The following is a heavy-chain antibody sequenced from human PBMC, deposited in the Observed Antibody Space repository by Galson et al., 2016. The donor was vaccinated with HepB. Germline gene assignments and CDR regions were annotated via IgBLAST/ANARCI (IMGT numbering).Heavy chain of an antibody. CDR2: ISGSSAT. CDR1: GFTFRNYG. D-gene: IGHD2-2*01. CDR3: AKVREACSSTSCYHYYGTDV. Sequence: SLRLSCAASGFTFRNYGMSWVRQAPGKGLEWVSGISGSSATYYADSLKGRFTISRDNSKNTLFLQMNTLRAEVTAVYYCAKVREACSSTSCYHYYGTDVWGQGTTVTVSS. J-gene: IGHJ6*02. V-gene: IGHV3-23*01.